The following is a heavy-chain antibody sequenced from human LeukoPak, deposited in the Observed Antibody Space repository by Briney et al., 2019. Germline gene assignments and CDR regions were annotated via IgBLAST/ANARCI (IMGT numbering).Heavy chain of an antibody. CDR2: ISYDGSNK. D-gene: IGHD4-17*01. V-gene: IGHV3-30*18. Sequence: GGSLRLSCAASGFTFSSYGMHWVRQAPGKGLEWVAVISYDGSNKYYADSVKGRFTISRDNSKNTLYLQMNSLRAEDTAVYYCAKQIHGDYVRAGSGDQSLDYWGQGTRVTVSS. CDR3: AKQIHGDYVRAGSGDQSLDY. CDR1: GFTFSSYG. J-gene: IGHJ4*02.